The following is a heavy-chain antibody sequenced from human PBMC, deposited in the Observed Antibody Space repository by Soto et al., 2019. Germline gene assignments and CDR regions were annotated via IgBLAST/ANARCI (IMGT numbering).Heavy chain of an antibody. CDR1: GYTITSYA. J-gene: IGHJ4*02. CDR2: INAGNGDT. CDR3: ARVRSPNIRFDY. D-gene: IGHD2-2*02. V-gene: IGHV1-3*01. Sequence: ASVKAAFKAPGYTITSYAMSWAHQAPGQRLEWMGWINAGNGDTKYSQKFQGRVTITRDTSASTAYMELSSLRSEDTAVYYCARVRSPNIRFDYWGQGTLVTVSS.